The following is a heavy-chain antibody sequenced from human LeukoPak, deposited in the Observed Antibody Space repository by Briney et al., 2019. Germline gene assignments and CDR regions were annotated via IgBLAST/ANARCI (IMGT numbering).Heavy chain of an antibody. V-gene: IGHV4-34*01. CDR3: ARVDIAILSRGFDP. J-gene: IGHJ5*02. CDR1: GGSFSGYY. D-gene: IGHD5-18*01. CDR2: INHSGST. Sequence: SETLSLTCAVYGGSFSGYYWSWIRQPPGKGLEWIGEINHSGSTNYNPSLKSRVTISIDTSKNQFSLKLSSVTAADTAVYYCARVDIAILSRGFDPWGQGTLVTVSS.